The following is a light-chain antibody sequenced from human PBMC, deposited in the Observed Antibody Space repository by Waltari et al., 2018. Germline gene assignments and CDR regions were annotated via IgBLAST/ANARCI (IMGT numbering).Light chain of an antibody. V-gene: IGKV4-1*01. CDR1: QSLLYTSNNKNY. CDR3: LQYLHNTRT. J-gene: IGKJ1*01. CDR2: WAS. Sequence: DVVMTQSPDSLAVSLGERATINCKSSQSLLYTSNNKNYLAWYQQKPGQPPKILIYWASIRESGVPDRFSGSGSGTDFTLTISGLQAEDVASYFCLQYLHNTRTFGQGTKVEIK.